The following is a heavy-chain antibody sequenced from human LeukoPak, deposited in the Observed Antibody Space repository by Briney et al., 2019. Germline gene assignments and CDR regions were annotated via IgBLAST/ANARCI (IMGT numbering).Heavy chain of an antibody. Sequence: GGSQRLSCAASGFTFSYYEMNWVRQAPGKGLEWISYISGSGETRSYADSVRGRFTISRDNANYSLNLQMNSLRTEDTAVYYCARDLHTSGSIALDSWGQGILVIVSS. CDR3: ARDLHTSGSIALDS. CDR2: ISGSGETR. V-gene: IGHV3-48*03. CDR1: GFTFSYYE. D-gene: IGHD3-22*01. J-gene: IGHJ4*02.